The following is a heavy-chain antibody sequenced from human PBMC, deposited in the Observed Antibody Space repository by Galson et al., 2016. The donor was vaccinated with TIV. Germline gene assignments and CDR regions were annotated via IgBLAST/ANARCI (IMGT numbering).Heavy chain of an antibody. V-gene: IGHV1-69*13. CDR2: IVPMFGTT. D-gene: IGHD3-22*01. J-gene: IGHJ4*02. CDR1: GVTFSYFA. CDR3: ARGRGIYDSSGYYLFDY. Sequence: SVKVSCKASGVTFSYFAFSWVRQAPGQGLEWMGGIVPMFGTTNYAQKFQGRVTISADAATTTAYLELRSLRSEDTAVYYCARGRGIYDSSGYYLFDYWGQGTLVTVSS.